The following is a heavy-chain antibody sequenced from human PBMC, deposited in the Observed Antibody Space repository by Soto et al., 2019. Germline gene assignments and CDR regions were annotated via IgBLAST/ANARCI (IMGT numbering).Heavy chain of an antibody. J-gene: IGHJ4*02. CDR1: GFTFSNYA. D-gene: IGHD1-1*01. Sequence: GGSLRLSCAASGFTFSNYAMNRVRQAPGKGLEWVSAISNSFSDGNTHYADSVKGRFTISRDNDKNTVFLEMNSLRAEDTAVYYCAKVFSPERGNYFDYWGQGTLVTVSS. CDR2: ISNSFSDGNT. CDR3: AKVFSPERGNYFDY. V-gene: IGHV3-23*01.